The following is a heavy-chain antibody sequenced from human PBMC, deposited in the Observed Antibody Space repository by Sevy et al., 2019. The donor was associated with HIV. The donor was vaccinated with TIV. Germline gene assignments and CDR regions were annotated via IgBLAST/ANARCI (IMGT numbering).Heavy chain of an antibody. D-gene: IGHD1-7*01. CDR2: VYPNRGGT. CDR1: GYTFIDEY. V-gene: IGHV1-2*06. CDR3: ARDAGGGTTNSGMDV. J-gene: IGHJ6*02. Sequence: ASVKVSCKASGYTFIDEYLHWVRQAPGQGLEWMGRVYPNRGGTNYAQRLQGRVTMTRDTSISTAYMELSRLRSDDTAVYYCARDAGGGTTNSGMDVWGQGTTVTVSS.